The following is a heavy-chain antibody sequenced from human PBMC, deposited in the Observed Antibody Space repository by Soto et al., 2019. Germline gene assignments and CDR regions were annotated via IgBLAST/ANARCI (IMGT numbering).Heavy chain of an antibody. V-gene: IGHV4-59*08. J-gene: IGHJ2*01. CDR2: VYYSGST. CDR3: ARPARTGDMWYFDL. Sequence: QVQLQESGPGLVKPSETLSLTCTVSGGSISSYYWSWIRQPPGKGLEWIGYVYYSGSTNYNPSLKSRVTISVDTYKNQFSLKLSSVTAADTAVYYCARPARTGDMWYFDLWGRGTLVTVSS. CDR1: GGSISSYY. D-gene: IGHD7-27*01.